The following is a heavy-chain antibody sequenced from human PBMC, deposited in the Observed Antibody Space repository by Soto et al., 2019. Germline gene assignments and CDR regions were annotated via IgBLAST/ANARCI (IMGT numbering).Heavy chain of an antibody. J-gene: IGHJ6*02. Sequence: EVQLVESGGGLVKPGGSLRLSCAASGFTFRTYSMNWVRQAPGKGLEWVSSISSSSTYIYYADSGKGRFTISRDNAKNSLYLQMTSLRAEDTAVYYCARDQVGPLYYYYYGMDVWGQGTTVTVSS. V-gene: IGHV3-21*01. CDR2: ISSSSTYI. CDR1: GFTFRTYS. CDR3: ARDQVGPLYYYYYGMDV. D-gene: IGHD1-26*01.